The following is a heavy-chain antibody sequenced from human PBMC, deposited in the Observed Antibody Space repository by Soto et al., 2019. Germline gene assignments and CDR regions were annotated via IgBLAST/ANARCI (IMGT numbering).Heavy chain of an antibody. CDR1: GFTFSSYA. CDR3: AKALTYLLDSDSFDI. J-gene: IGHJ3*02. D-gene: IGHD3-16*01. V-gene: IGHV3-23*01. Sequence: EVQLLESGGGLVQPGGSLRRSCAASGFTFSSYAMSWVRQAPGKGLEWVSAISGSGCSTYYADSVKGRFTISRDNSKNTLYLQMNSWRAEDTAVYYCAKALTYLLDSDSFDIWGQGTMVTVSS. CDR2: ISGSGCST.